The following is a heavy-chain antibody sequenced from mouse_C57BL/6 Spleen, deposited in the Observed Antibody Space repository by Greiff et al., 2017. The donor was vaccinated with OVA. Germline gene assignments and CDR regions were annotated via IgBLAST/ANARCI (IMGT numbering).Heavy chain of an antibody. Sequence: EVKLEESGPGLVKPSQSLSLTCSVTGYSFTSGYYWNWIRQFPGNKLEWVGYISYDGSNNYNPSLNNRISITSDTSKNQFFLKLNSLTTEDTATYYCARGYDSSYWYFDVWGTGTTVTVSS. D-gene: IGHD1-1*01. V-gene: IGHV3-6*01. CDR3: ARGYDSSYWYFDV. CDR1: GYSFTSGYY. J-gene: IGHJ1*03. CDR2: ISYDGSN.